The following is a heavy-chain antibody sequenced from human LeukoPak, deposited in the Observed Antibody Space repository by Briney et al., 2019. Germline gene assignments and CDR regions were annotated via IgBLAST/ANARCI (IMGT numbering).Heavy chain of an antibody. CDR2: INPNSGGT. CDR1: GYTFTGYY. Sequence: ASVKVSCKASGYTFTGYYMHWVRQAPGQGLEWMGWINPNSGGTNYAQKFQGRVTMTRDPSISTAYMELSRLRSDDTAVYYCASPHRDITGYYFDYWGQGTLVTVSS. CDR3: ASPHRDITGYYFDY. D-gene: IGHD3-3*01. V-gene: IGHV1-2*02. J-gene: IGHJ4*02.